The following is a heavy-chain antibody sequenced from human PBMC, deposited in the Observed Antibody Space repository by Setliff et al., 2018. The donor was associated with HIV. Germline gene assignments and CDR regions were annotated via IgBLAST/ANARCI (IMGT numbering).Heavy chain of an antibody. CDR3: ASGRKKNYDLFSGYYRILGVDFDY. D-gene: IGHD3-3*01. J-gene: IGHJ4*02. V-gene: IGHV5-51*01. CDR2: IYLSDSDT. Sequence: GESLKISCKGSGYTFPHSWIGWVRQMPGKGLEWMGIIYLSDSDTRYSPSFQGQVTISADKSISTAYLQWSSLKASDTAMYYCASGRKKNYDLFSGYYRILGVDFDYWGQGTLVTVSS. CDR1: GYTFPHSW.